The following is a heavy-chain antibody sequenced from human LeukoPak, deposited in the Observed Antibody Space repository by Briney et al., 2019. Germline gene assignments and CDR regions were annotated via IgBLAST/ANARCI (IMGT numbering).Heavy chain of an antibody. CDR2: IFYNGVT. J-gene: IGHJ5*02. CDR3: ARQRRAYRGYTDH. CDR1: GASIRNYY. D-gene: IGHD5-12*01. V-gene: IGHV4-59*08. Sequence: SETLSLTCTVSGASIRNYYGSWLRQPPGKGLEWIGHIFYNGVTNYNPSLKSRVTVSVDTSRNQFSLKLSSVTAADTAFYYCARQRRAYRGYTDHWGQGTLVTVSS.